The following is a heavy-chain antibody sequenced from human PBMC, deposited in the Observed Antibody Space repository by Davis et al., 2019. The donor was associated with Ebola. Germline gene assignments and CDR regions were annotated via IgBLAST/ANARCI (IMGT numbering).Heavy chain of an antibody. D-gene: IGHD6-19*01. V-gene: IGHV1-46*01. CDR2: INPSGGST. CDR1: GYTFTSYY. Sequence: AASVKVSCKASGYTFTSYYMHWVRQAPGQGLEWMGIINPSGGSTSYAQKFQGRVTITRDTSASTAYMELSSLRSEDTAVYYCARDSGGWYYFDYWGQGTLVTVSS. J-gene: IGHJ4*02. CDR3: ARDSGGWYYFDY.